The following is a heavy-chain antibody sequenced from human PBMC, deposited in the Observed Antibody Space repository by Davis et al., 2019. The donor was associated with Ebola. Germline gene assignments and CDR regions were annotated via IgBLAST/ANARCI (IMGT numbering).Heavy chain of an antibody. CDR2: ISYDGSNK. Sequence: GESLKISCAASGFTFSSYAMHWVRQAPGKGLEWVAVISYDGSNKYYADSVKGRFTISRDNSKNTLYLQMNSLRAEDTAVYYCARASSNPVVGATTYWGQGTLVTVSS. D-gene: IGHD1-26*01. CDR3: ARASSNPVVGATTY. V-gene: IGHV3-30-3*01. J-gene: IGHJ4*02. CDR1: GFTFSSYA.